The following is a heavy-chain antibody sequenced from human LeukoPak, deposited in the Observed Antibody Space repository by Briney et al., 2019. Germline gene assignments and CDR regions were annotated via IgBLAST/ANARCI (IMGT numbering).Heavy chain of an antibody. J-gene: IGHJ4*02. CDR1: GYTFTSYN. D-gene: IGHD6-13*01. CDR3: ARGLPGSSWAIDY. Sequence: ASVKVSCXASGYTFTSYNINWVRQATGQGLEWMGWMNPNSGNTGYAQKFQGRVTITRNTSISTAYMELSSLRSEDTAVYYCARGLPGSSWAIDYWGQGTLVTVSS. V-gene: IGHV1-8*03. CDR2: MNPNSGNT.